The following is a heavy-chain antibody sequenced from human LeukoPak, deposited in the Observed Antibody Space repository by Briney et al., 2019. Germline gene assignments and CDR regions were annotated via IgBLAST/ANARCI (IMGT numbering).Heavy chain of an antibody. CDR1: GFTFSNYA. CDR3: AKEDPTMVRGSITFIQLDY. Sequence: GGSLRLSCAASGFTFSNYAMSWVRQAPGKGLEWVSAISSSGTYYADSARGRFTISRDNSKNTLFLYMNSLRADDTAVYYCAKEDPTMVRGSITFIQLDYWGQGTRVTVSS. J-gene: IGHJ4*02. D-gene: IGHD3-10*01. CDR2: ISSSGT. V-gene: IGHV3-23*01.